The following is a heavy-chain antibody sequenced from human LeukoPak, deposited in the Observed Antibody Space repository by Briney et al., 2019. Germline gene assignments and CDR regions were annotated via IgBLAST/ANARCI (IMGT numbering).Heavy chain of an antibody. CDR1: GFTFSSFA. Sequence: PGGSLRLSCAASGFTFSSFAMSWVREAPGQGLEWVSSISGRTANTYYADSVKGRFTISRDNAKNSLYLQMNSLRDEDTAVYYCASNTGYYYDSSGYQEGENFDYWGQGTLVTVSS. D-gene: IGHD3-22*01. CDR2: ISGRTANT. CDR3: ASNTGYYYDSSGYQEGENFDY. V-gene: IGHV3-23*01. J-gene: IGHJ4*02.